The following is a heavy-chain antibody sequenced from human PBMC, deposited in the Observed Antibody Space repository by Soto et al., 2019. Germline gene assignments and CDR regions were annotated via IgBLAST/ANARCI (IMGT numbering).Heavy chain of an antibody. D-gene: IGHD3-22*01. Sequence: SETLALTCTVSGGSISSSYWSWIRRPPGKGLEWIGHMFYSGSANYNPSLKRRVSISLDTSKSQFSLKLSSVTAADTAVYYCARYYFDTSGYFYGLDVWGQGTTVTVSS. J-gene: IGHJ6*02. V-gene: IGHV4-59*01. CDR2: MFYSGSA. CDR3: ARYYFDTSGYFYGLDV. CDR1: GGSISSSY.